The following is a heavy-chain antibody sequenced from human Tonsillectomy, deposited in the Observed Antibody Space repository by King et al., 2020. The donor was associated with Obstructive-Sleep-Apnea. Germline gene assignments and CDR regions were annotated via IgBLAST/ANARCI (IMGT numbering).Heavy chain of an antibody. J-gene: IGHJ3*02. V-gene: IGHV4-31*03. CDR2: IYYRGST. CDR3: ARASDYYGSGSYYSDAFDI. D-gene: IGHD3-10*01. CDR1: GDSISSGGYY. Sequence: QLQESGPGLVKPSQTLSLTCTVSGDSISSGGYYWSWIRQHPGKGLEWIGYIYYRGSTCYNPSLKSRVTISVYTSKNQFSLKLSSVTAADTAVYYCARASDYYGSGSYYSDAFDIWGQGTMVTVSS.